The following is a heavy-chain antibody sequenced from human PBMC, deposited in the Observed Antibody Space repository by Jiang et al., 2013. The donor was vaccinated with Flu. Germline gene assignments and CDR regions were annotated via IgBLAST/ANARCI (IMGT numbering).Heavy chain of an antibody. CDR1: GYTFTSYD. J-gene: IGHJ5*02. Sequence: SGYTFTSYDINWVRQATGQGLEWMGWMNPNSGNTGYAQKFQGRVTMTRNTSISTAYMELSSLRSEDTAVYYCASHYSSYYDSSGYSPGVSWGQGTLVTVSS. CDR2: MNPNSGNT. D-gene: IGHD3-22*01. V-gene: IGHV1-8*01. CDR3: ASHYSSYYDSSGYSPGVS.